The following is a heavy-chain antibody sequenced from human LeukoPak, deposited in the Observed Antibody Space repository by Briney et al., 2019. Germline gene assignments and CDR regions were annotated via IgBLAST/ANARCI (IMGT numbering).Heavy chain of an antibody. CDR2: ISVTGVST. Sequence: GGSLRLSCAASGFTLSYYAMSWVRQAPGKGLEWVSGISVTGVSTYYADSVKGRFTVSRDNSKNTLFLQMNSLRAEDTAVCYCAKDLSGDGYNYGFDYWGQGTLVTVSS. CDR3: AKDLSGDGYNYGFDY. CDR1: GFTLSYYA. J-gene: IGHJ4*02. D-gene: IGHD5-24*01. V-gene: IGHV3-23*01.